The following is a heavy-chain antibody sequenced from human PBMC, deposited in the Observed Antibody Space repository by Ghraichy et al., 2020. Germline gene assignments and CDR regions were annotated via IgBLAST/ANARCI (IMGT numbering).Heavy chain of an antibody. CDR2: IWYDGSNK. CDR3: ARDRSSLQDFWSGYSSGYYGMDV. J-gene: IGHJ6*02. D-gene: IGHD3-3*01. V-gene: IGHV3-33*01. Sequence: GESLRLSCAASGFTFSSYGMHWVRQAPGKGLEWVAVIWYDGSNKYYADSVKGRFTISRDNSKNTLYLQMNSLRAEDTAVYYCARDRSSLQDFWSGYSSGYYGMDVWGQGTTVTVSS. CDR1: GFTFSSYG.